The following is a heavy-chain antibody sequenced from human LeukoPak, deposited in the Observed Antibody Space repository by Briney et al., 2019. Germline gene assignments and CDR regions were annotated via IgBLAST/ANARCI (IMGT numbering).Heavy chain of an antibody. Sequence: SETLSLTCTVSGGSISSYYWSWIRQPAGKGLEWIGRIYTSGSTNYNPSLKSRVTISVDKSKNQFSLKLSSVTAADTAVYYCARDNLYSSSGGARDAFAIWGQGTMLPVSS. V-gene: IGHV4-4*07. CDR1: GGSISSYY. J-gene: IGHJ3*02. CDR3: ARDNLYSSSGGARDAFAI. D-gene: IGHD6-13*01. CDR2: IYTSGST.